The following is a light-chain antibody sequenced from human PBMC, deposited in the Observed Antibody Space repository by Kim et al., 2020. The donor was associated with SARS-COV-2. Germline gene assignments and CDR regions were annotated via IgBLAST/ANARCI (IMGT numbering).Light chain of an antibody. Sequence: SSELTQDPAVSVALGQTVRITCQGDSLRNYFASWYQQKPGQAPVLVIYGKNNRPSGIPDRFSGSRSGNTASLTITGAQAEDEADYYCNSRDSSGNHYVFG. J-gene: IGLJ1*01. V-gene: IGLV3-19*01. CDR1: SLRNYF. CDR2: GKN. CDR3: NSRDSSGNHYV.